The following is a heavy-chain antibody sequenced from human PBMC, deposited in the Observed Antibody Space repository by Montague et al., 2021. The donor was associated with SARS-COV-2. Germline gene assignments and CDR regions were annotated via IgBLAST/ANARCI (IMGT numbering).Heavy chain of an antibody. J-gene: IGHJ4*02. Sequence: SETLSLTCAVYGGSFSGYYWTWIRQSPGKGLEWIAEINHSGTTNYNFNPSLRSRVTISVDTSKSQFSLKLSSVTAADTAVYYCARVLTIAAPLFDYWGQGTLVTVSS. V-gene: IGHV4-34*01. CDR1: GGSFSGYY. CDR3: ARVLTIAAPLFDY. CDR2: INHSGTT. D-gene: IGHD6-13*01.